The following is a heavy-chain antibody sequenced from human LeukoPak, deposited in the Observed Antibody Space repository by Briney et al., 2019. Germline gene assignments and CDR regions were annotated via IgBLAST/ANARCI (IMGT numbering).Heavy chain of an antibody. V-gene: IGHV1-8*01. Sequence: ASVKVSCKASGYTFTSYDINWVRQATGQGLEWMGWMNPNSGNTGYAQKFQGRVTITRDTSASTAYMELSSLRSEDTAVYYCARVSIYGDLYYFDYWGQGTLVTVSS. J-gene: IGHJ4*02. CDR2: MNPNSGNT. D-gene: IGHD4-17*01. CDR3: ARVSIYGDLYYFDY. CDR1: GYTFTSYD.